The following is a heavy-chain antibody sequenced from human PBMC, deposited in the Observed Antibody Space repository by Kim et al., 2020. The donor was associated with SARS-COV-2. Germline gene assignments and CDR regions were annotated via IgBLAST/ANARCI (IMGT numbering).Heavy chain of an antibody. CDR3: AKDSYSSSWYGGGY. J-gene: IGHJ4*02. Sequence: ADSVKGRFTISRDNYKNTLYLQMNSLRAEDTAVYYCAKDSYSSSWYGGGYWGQGTLVTVSS. V-gene: IGHV3-23*01. D-gene: IGHD6-13*01.